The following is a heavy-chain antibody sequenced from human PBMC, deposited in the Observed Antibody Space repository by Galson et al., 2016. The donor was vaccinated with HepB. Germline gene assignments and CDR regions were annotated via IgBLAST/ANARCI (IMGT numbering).Heavy chain of an antibody. J-gene: IGHJ6*02. CDR2: IYHSGST. D-gene: IGHD3-10*01. CDR1: GGSISSYY. V-gene: IGHV4-59*01. CDR3: ARTPSRGGMDV. Sequence: ETLSLTCSVSGGSISSYYWSWIRQPPGKGLEWIGYIYHSGSTNYNPPLKSRVTISVDTSKNQFSLKLTSVTTADTAVYYCARTPSRGGMDVWGQGTTVTVSS.